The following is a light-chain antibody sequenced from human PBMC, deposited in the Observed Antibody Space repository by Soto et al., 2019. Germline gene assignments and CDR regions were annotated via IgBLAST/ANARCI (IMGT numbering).Light chain of an antibody. J-gene: IGKJ3*01. CDR1: QSVSSN. Sequence: EIVMTQSPATLSVSPGERATLSCRASQSVSSNLAWYQQKPGQAPRLLIYGASTRATGIPARFSGSGSGTEFTLTISSLQSEDFAAYYCQQYNNWSFGPGTKVDIK. CDR2: GAS. CDR3: QQYNNWS. V-gene: IGKV3-15*01.